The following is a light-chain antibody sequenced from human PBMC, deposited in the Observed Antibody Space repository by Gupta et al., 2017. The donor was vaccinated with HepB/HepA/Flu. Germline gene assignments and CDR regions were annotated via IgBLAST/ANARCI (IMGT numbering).Light chain of an antibody. V-gene: IGKV2-28*01. CDR2: LGS. CDR3: MRDLAPIT. CDR1: HSPLHSDGNND. Sequence: DIVMTQSPLSLLVTPGEPASISCRSSHSPLHSDGNNDLEWYLQRPGQSPQLLIYLGSNRASGVPDRFSGSGSGTDFTLKSSRVEAEDVGVYYCMRDLAPITFGQGTRLEIK. J-gene: IGKJ5*01.